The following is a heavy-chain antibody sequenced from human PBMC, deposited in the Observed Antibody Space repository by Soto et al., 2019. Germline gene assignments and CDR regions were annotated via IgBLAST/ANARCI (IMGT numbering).Heavy chain of an antibody. CDR1: GYTVTGFS. CDR3: VITEQWLKNGAFDI. D-gene: IGHD6-19*01. CDR2: INAGNGNT. V-gene: IGHV1-3*01. Sequence: QVQLVQSGAEVKKPGASVKVSCKASGYTVTGFSMQWVRQAPGQRLEWMGWINAGNGNTKYSQKFQNKVNITRDTSASTVYMEVRSLRSEDTAVYYCVITEQWLKNGAFDIWGQGTKLIVSS. J-gene: IGHJ3*02.